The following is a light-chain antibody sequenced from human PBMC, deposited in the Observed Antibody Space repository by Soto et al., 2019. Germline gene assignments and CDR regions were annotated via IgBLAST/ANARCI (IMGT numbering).Light chain of an antibody. CDR1: RGIKST. V-gene: IGKV3-15*01. J-gene: IGKJ5*01. Sequence: VVLNQSPYTLPVSPGERATLPCRASRGIKSTLAWYQQRPGQAPRLLIYDAATRATGVPARFSGSGSGTEFTLTISSLQSEDFAAHYCQQYNNWPPITFGQGTRGEIK. CDR3: QQYNNWPPIT. CDR2: DAA.